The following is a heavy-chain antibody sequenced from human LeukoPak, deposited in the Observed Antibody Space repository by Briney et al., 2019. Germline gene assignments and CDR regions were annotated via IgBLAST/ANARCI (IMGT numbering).Heavy chain of an antibody. CDR2: IYYSGST. J-gene: IGHJ4*02. CDR3: ARLSGAPVRHPIYHFDY. Sequence: SETLSLTCTVSGGSISSSSYYWGWIRQPPGKGLEWIGSIYYSGSTYYSPSLKSRVTISVDTSKNQFSLKLSSVTAADTAIYYCARLSGAPVRHPIYHFDYWGQGTLVTVSS. CDR1: GGSISSSSYY. V-gene: IGHV4-39*01. D-gene: IGHD1-26*01.